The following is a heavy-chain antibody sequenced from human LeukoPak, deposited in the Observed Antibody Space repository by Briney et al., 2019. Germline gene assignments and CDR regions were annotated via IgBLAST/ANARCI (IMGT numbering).Heavy chain of an antibody. CDR2: IDEKRRT. CDR3: ARSERFLEWLSPMPFDY. CDR1: GSFSDHS. V-gene: IGHV4-34*01. D-gene: IGHD3-3*01. Sequence: SETLSLTCAVYGSFSDHSWSWVRQPPGKGLEWIGEIDEKRRTSYSPSLTSRVTISVDTSKNQFSLKLSSVTAADTAVYYCARSERFLEWLSPMPFDYWGQGTLVTVSS. J-gene: IGHJ4*02.